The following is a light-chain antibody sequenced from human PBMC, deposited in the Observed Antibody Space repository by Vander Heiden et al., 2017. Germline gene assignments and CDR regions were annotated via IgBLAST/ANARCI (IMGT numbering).Light chain of an antibody. CDR3: AVWDDSLNGWV. J-gene: IGLJ3*02. Sequence: QSVLTQPPSASGTPGQRVTISCSGSRFNIGSNTVNWYQQLPGTAPKLLIYYINQRPSGVPDRFSGSKSGTSASLAISGLQSEDEADYYCAVWDDSLNGWVFGGGTKVTGL. CDR2: YIN. V-gene: IGLV1-44*01. CDR1: RFNIGSNT.